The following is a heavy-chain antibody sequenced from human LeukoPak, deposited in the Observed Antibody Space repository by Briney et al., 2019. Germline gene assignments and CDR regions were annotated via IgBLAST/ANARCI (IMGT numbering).Heavy chain of an antibody. CDR2: INHSGST. CDR1: GGSFSGYY. CDR3: ARLGAGSSSWYADY. D-gene: IGHD6-13*01. V-gene: IGHV4-34*01. J-gene: IGHJ4*02. Sequence: SETLSLTCAVYGGSFSGYYWSWIRQPPGKGLEWIGEINHSGSTNYNPSLKSRVTISVDTSKNQFSLKLSSVTAADTAVYYCARLGAGSSSWYADYWGQGTLVTVSS.